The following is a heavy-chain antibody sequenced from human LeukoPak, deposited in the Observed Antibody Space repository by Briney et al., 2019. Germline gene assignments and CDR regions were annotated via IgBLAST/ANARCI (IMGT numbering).Heavy chain of an antibody. CDR2: INHSGST. CDR1: GGSFSGYY. Sequence: SETLSLTGAVYGGSFSGYYWSWIRQPPGKGLEWIGEINHSGSTNYNPSLKSRVTISVDTSKNQFSLKLSSVTAADTAVYYCASTYYGSGSYYPGVGGRDYWGQGTLVTVSS. D-gene: IGHD3-10*01. V-gene: IGHV4-34*01. CDR3: ASTYYGSGSYYPGVGGRDY. J-gene: IGHJ4*02.